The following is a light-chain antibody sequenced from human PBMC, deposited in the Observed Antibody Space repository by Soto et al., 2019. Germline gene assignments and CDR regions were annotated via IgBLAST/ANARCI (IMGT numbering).Light chain of an antibody. V-gene: IGLV2-8*01. CDR3: SSYTSNYIVV. Sequence: QSVLTQPPSASGSPGQSVAISCTGTNSDVGGYNYVSWYQHHPGKVPKLMIYEVTKRPSGVPDRFPGSKSGNTASLTVSGLQAEDEAEYYCSSYTSNYIVVLGGGTKLTVL. J-gene: IGLJ2*01. CDR1: NSDVGGYNY. CDR2: EVT.